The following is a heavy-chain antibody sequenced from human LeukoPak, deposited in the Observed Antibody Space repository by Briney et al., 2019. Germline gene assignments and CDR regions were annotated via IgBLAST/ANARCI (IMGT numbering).Heavy chain of an antibody. CDR3: ARLGSYFDY. Sequence: KTSETLSLTCTVSGGSPTSYYWSWIRQPPGKGLQWIGYIYYSGSVNYNPSLKSRVTISVDTSKNQFSLNLSSVTAADTAVYYCARLGSYFDYWGQGTQVTVSS. V-gene: IGHV4-59*08. CDR2: IYYSGSV. J-gene: IGHJ4*02. CDR1: GGSPTSYY.